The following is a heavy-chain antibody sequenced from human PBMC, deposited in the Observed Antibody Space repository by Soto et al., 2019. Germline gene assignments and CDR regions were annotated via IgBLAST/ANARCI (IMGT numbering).Heavy chain of an antibody. CDR2: ISSSGSTI. CDR1: GFTFSDYY. CDR3: AVDPRLYYDFWSGPNWFDP. Sequence: QVQLVESGGGLVKPGGSLRLSCAASGFTFSDYYMSWIRQALGKGLEWVSYISSSGSTIYYADSVKGRFTISRDNAKNSLYLQMNSLRAEDTAVYYCAVDPRLYYDFWSGPNWFDPWGQGTLVTVSS. D-gene: IGHD3-3*01. V-gene: IGHV3-11*01. J-gene: IGHJ5*02.